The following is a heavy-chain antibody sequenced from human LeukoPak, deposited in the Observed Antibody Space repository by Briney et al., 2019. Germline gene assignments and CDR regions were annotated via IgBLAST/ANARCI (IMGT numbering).Heavy chain of an antibody. Sequence: SEILSLTCTVSGGSISSYYWSWIRQPPGKGLEWIGYIYYSGSTNYNPSLKSRVTISVDTSKNQFSLKLSSVTAADTAVYYCAREVAGTDYFDYWGQGTLVTVSS. V-gene: IGHV4-59*12. CDR2: IYYSGST. J-gene: IGHJ4*02. CDR1: GGSISSYY. CDR3: AREVAGTDYFDY. D-gene: IGHD6-19*01.